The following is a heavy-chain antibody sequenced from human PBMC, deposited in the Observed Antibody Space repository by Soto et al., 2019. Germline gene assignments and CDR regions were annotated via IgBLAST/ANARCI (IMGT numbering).Heavy chain of an antibody. CDR1: GGSISSYY. Sequence: NPSETLSLTCTVSGGSISSYYWSWIRQPPGKGLEWIGYIYYSGSTNYNPSLKSRVTISVDTSKNQFSLELNSVTAADTAVYYCARGSASSGYYDYWGQGTLVTVSS. CDR2: IYYSGST. J-gene: IGHJ4*02. V-gene: IGHV4-59*01. CDR3: ARGSASSGYYDY. D-gene: IGHD3-22*01.